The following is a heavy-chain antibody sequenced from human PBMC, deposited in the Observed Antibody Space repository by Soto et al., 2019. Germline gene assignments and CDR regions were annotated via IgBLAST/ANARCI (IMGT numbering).Heavy chain of an antibody. CDR1: GFTFSSYT. D-gene: IGHD6-13*01. CDR3: AGDLASPHIANRSTWVDP. CDR2: IVGSGAST. J-gene: IGHJ5*02. Sequence: EVQVLESGGDLVQPGGSLRLSCATSGFTFSSYTMNWVRQAPGRGLEWVSAIVGSGASTYYAGSVKGRFTISRDNSKNTLYLQMTSLRAEYTAVYYCAGDLASPHIANRSTWVDPWGQGTLVTVSS. V-gene: IGHV3-23*01.